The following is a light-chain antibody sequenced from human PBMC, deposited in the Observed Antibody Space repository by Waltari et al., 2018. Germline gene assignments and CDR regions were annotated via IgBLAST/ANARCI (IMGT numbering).Light chain of an antibody. CDR3: QQYNNWPWWT. Sequence: EIVMTQSPATLSVSPGERATLSCSASQSVSSNLAWYQQKPGQAPRLLIYGASTRATGIPARFSGSGSGTEFTLTISSLQSEDFAVYYCQQYNNWPWWTFGQGTKVEIK. J-gene: IGKJ1*01. CDR1: QSVSSN. V-gene: IGKV3-15*01. CDR2: GAS.